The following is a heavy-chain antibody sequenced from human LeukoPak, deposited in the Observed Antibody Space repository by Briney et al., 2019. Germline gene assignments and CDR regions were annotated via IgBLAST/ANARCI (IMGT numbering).Heavy chain of an antibody. CDR3: ARLVGASWFDS. Sequence: SQTLSLTCAISGDSVSTNSATWTWLRQSPSRGLEWLGRTYYRSKWSNDYAVSMKSRITINPDTSKNQFSLQLNSVTPEDTTVYYCARLVGASWFDSWGQGTLVTVSS. D-gene: IGHD1-26*01. J-gene: IGHJ5*01. CDR1: GDSVSTNSAT. CDR2: TYYRSKWSN. V-gene: IGHV6-1*01.